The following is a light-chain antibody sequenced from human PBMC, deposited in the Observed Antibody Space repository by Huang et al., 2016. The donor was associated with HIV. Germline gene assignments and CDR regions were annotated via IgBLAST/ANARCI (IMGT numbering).Light chain of an antibody. CDR3: QQYYTSPYT. J-gene: IGKJ2*01. Sequence: DIVMTQSPDSLAVSLGERATINCKSSQSILYSSNNKNYLAWFQQKPGHPPKLLITCASTRESGVPARFSGSGSGTDFTLTITSLQAGDVAVYYCQQYYTSPYTFGQGTKLEIK. CDR1: QSILYSSNNKNY. CDR2: CAS. V-gene: IGKV4-1*01.